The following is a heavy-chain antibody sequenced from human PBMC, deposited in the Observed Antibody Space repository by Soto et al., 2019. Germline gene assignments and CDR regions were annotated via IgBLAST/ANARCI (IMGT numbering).Heavy chain of an antibody. V-gene: IGHV1-18*01. D-gene: IGHD1-26*01. Sequence: QVQLVQSGAEVKKPGASVKVSCKASGYTFTSYGISWVRQAPGQGLEWMGRISAYNGNTNYAQKLQGRVTMTTDTXTSTADMELRSMRSDDTAVYYCARVVGALGHWFDPWGQGTLVTVSS. CDR1: GYTFTSYG. CDR2: ISAYNGNT. CDR3: ARVVGALGHWFDP. J-gene: IGHJ5*02.